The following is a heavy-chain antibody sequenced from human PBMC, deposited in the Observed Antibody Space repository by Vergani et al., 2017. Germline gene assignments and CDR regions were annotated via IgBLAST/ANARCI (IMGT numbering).Heavy chain of an antibody. CDR2: ISGSGGFT. CDR3: ARHESGHDDASYYGLDG. CDR1: GFTFTNFA. D-gene: IGHD3-16*01. J-gene: IGHJ6*02. Sequence: EVQLLESGGNLVQPGGSLRLSCAASGFTFTNFAMTWVRQAPGEGLEWVSGISGSGGFTYYADSVKGRFTISRDNSKNTMFLQMNNLRAEDTAVYYCARHESGHDDASYYGLDGWGQGTTVTVSS. V-gene: IGHV3-23*01.